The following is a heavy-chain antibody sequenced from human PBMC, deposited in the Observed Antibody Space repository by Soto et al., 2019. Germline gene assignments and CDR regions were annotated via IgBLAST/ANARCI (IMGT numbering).Heavy chain of an antibody. J-gene: IGHJ4*02. CDR2: ISGSGGST. D-gene: IGHD6-13*01. Sequence: EVQLLESGGGLVQPGGSLRLSCAASGFTFSSYVMSWVRQAPGKGLEWVSAISGSGGSTYYADSVKGRFTISRDNSKNTLYLQMNSLRAEDTAVYYCAKDLMGAAAGHITNFDYWGQGTLVTVSS. CDR3: AKDLMGAAAGHITNFDY. CDR1: GFTFSSYV. V-gene: IGHV3-23*01.